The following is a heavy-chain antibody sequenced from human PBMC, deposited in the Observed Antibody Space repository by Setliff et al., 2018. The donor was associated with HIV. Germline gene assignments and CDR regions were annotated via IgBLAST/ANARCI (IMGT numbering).Heavy chain of an antibody. CDR2: TNPNSGRT. J-gene: IGHJ4*02. CDR3: AADNQYFDY. V-gene: IGHV1-46*01. Sequence: ASVKVSCKASGYTFTSYHIHWARQAPGQGLEWMTITNPNSGRTTYAQKFQGRVTVTRDTSTSTVFMELSSLRSEDTAVYYCAADNQYFDYWGQGTLVTVSS. CDR1: GYTFTSYH.